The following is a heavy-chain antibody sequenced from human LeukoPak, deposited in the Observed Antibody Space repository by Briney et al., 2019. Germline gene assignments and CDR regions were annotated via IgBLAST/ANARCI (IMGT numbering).Heavy chain of an antibody. D-gene: IGHD1-26*01. J-gene: IGHJ3*01. CDR2: TYFRSKWYN. V-gene: IGHV6-1*01. CDR1: GDSVSSDSTA. Sequence: PSQTLSLTCVLSGDSVSSDSTAWNWIRQSPSRGLEWLGRTYFRSKWYNDYAVSVKSRLTINPDTSTNQLSLQLNSVTPEDTAVYYCAREGGDAFDVWGQGTMVTVSS. CDR3: AREGGDAFDV.